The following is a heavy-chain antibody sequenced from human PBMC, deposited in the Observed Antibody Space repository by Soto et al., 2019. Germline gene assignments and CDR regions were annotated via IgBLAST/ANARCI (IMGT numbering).Heavy chain of an antibody. Sequence: EVQLLESGGGLVQPGGSLRLSCAASGFTFSSYAMSWVRQAPGKGLEWVSAISGSGGSTYYADSVKGRFTISRDNSKNTLYPQMNSLRAEDTAVYYCAKDPPSSYQLLFADTDVWGQGTTVTVSS. CDR3: AKDPPSSYQLLFADTDV. V-gene: IGHV3-23*01. CDR1: GFTFSSYA. CDR2: ISGSGGST. J-gene: IGHJ6*02. D-gene: IGHD2-2*01.